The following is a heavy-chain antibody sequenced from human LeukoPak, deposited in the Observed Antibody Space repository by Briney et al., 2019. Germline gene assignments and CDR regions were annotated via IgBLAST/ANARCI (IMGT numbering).Heavy chain of an antibody. V-gene: IGHV3-7*01. D-gene: IGHD4-23*01. CDR2: INEDGSQK. CDR1: GFTFSAFW. CDR3: ATIDLNGDNDF. J-gene: IGHJ4*02. Sequence: GGSLRLSCAASGFTFSAFWMTWVRQVPGKGLEWVANINEDGSQKYYVDSVKGRFTISRDNAKNSLSLQMNSLRAEDTAIYYCATIDLNGDNDFWGQGALVTVSS.